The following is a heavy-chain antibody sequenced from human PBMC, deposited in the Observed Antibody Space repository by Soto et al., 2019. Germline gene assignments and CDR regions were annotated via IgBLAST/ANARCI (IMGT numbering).Heavy chain of an antibody. J-gene: IGHJ5*02. CDR1: GGTVASSHW. CDR2: VYHTGDT. V-gene: IGHV4-4*02. Sequence: SETLSLTCGVSGGTVASSHWWSWVRQSPGGELEWIGNVYHTGDTNFNPSLQSRVTISVDKSNNQFSLRLNSLTAADTAVYFCAREIVTAGGNNYFDPWGPGTLVTVSS. D-gene: IGHD2-21*02. CDR3: AREIVTAGGNNYFDP.